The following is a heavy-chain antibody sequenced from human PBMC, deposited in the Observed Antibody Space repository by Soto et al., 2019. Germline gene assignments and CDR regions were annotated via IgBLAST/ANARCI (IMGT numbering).Heavy chain of an antibody. CDR2: IVNKAKSYAT. CDR1: GFTFSGSA. D-gene: IGHD2-21*02. Sequence: GGSLRLSCAASGFTFSGSAMHWVRQASGKGLEWVGRIVNKAKSYATSYSASVRGRFIISRDDSRNTAYLQMDSLKTEDTAVYYCTVFYCGADCYSVPSDYWGQGTLVTVSS. V-gene: IGHV3-73*01. CDR3: TVFYCGADCYSVPSDY. J-gene: IGHJ4*02.